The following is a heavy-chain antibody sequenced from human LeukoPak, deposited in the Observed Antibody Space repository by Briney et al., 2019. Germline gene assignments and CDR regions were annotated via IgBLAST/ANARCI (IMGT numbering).Heavy chain of an antibody. D-gene: IGHD6-13*01. V-gene: IGHV4-34*01. CDR2: INHSGST. J-gene: IGHJ4*02. CDR1: GGTISGYY. CDR3: ARGSEIAAAGTGYSFDY. Sequence: NPSETLSLTCAVYGGTISGYYWSWIRQPPGKGLEWIGEINHSGSTNYSPSLKSRVTISVDTSKNQFSLKLSSVTAADTAVYYCARGSEIAAAGTGYSFDYWGQGTLVTVSS.